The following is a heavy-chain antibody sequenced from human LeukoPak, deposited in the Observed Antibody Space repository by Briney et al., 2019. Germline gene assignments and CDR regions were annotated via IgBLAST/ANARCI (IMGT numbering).Heavy chain of an antibody. J-gene: IGHJ6*03. CDR2: IYTSGST. V-gene: IGHV4-4*07. Sequence: SETLSLTCTVSGGSISSYYWSWIRQPAGKGLEWIGRIYTSGSTNYNPSLKSRVTMSVDTSKNQFSLKLSSVTAADTAVYFCARGPAGSGSYYNPDPYYYMDVWGKGTTVTISS. CDR3: ARGPAGSGSYYNPDPYYYMDV. D-gene: IGHD3-10*01. CDR1: GGSISSYY.